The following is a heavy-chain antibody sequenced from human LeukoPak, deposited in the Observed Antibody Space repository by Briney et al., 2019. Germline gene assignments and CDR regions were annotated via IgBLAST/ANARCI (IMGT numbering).Heavy chain of an antibody. V-gene: IGHV1-2*02. CDR3: ARNVAAGYYYYYYMDV. J-gene: IGHJ6*03. D-gene: IGHD6-13*01. Sequence: GASVKVSCKASGYTFTSYGISWVRQAPGQGLEWMGWINPNSGGTNYAQKFQGRVTMTRDTSISTAYMELSGLRSDDTAVYYCARNVAAGYYYYYYMDVWGKGTTVTVSS. CDR2: INPNSGGT. CDR1: GYTFTSYG.